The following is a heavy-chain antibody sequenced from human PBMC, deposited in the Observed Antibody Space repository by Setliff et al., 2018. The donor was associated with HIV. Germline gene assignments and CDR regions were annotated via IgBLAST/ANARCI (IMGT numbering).Heavy chain of an antibody. V-gene: IGHV1-69*13. CDR1: GYTFSSYG. D-gene: IGHD6-6*01. J-gene: IGHJ6*03. Sequence: SVKVSCKASGYTFSSYGISWVRQAPGQGLEWMGQIIPIFGTPRYAQKFQGRVTITADESTSTVYMELNSLRAEDTAVYYCAKDPEYSSSYYFFYMDVWGKGTTVTVSS. CDR2: IIPIFGTP. CDR3: AKDPEYSSSYYFFYMDV.